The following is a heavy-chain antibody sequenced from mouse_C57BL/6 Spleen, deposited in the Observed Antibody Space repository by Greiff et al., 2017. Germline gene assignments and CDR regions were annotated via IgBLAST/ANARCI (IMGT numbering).Heavy chain of an antibody. CDR1: GFTFTDYY. V-gene: IGHV7-3*01. CDR3: ARYRGSSYYAMDY. D-gene: IGHD1-1*01. J-gene: IGHJ4*01. CDR2: IRNKANGYTT. Sequence: DVMLVESGGGLVQPGGSLSLSCAASGFTFTDYYMSWVRQPPGKALEWLGFIRNKANGYTTEYSASVKGRFTISRDNSQSIIYLQMNALGAEDSATYYCARYRGSSYYAMDYWGQGTSVTVSS.